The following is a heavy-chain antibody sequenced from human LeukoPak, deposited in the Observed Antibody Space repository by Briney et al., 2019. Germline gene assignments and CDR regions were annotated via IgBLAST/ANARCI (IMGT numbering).Heavy chain of an antibody. CDR1: GYRFTSYW. CDR2: MYPGDSDT. CDR3: ARISMTGKYKLDG. J-gene: IGHJ4*02. Sequence: GESLKISCKASGYRFTSYWIGWVRQMPGKGLECMGVMYPGDSDTRYSPSFQGRVIMSVDKSIDTAYLQWSSLKAADTAMYYCARISMTGKYKLDGWGQGTLVTVSS. V-gene: IGHV5-51*01. D-gene: IGHD2/OR15-2a*01.